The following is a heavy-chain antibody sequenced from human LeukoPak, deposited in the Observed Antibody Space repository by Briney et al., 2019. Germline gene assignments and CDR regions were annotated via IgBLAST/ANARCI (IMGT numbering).Heavy chain of an antibody. D-gene: IGHD1-26*01. CDR1: GFTFSSYS. J-gene: IGHJ4*02. V-gene: IGHV3-48*04. CDR2: ISSSSSTI. Sequence: GGSLRLSCAASGFTFSSYSMNWVRQAPGKGLEWVSYISSSSSTIYYADSVEGRFTISRDNAKNSLYLQMNSLRAEDTAVYYCASGRDGVGYWGQGTLVTVSS. CDR3: ASGRDGVGY.